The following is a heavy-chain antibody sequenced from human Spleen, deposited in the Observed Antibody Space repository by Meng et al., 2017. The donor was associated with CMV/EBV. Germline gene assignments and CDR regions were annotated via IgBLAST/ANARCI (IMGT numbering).Heavy chain of an antibody. Sequence: LSASGVGVGWIRQPPGKALEWLAVIYWNDDKRYSPSLKNRLTITKDTSKNQVVLTMTNMDPVDTATYYCARLTIVRGVVTQYRWFDPWGQGALVTVSS. V-gene: IGHV2-5*01. D-gene: IGHD3-10*01. J-gene: IGHJ5*02. CDR3: ARLTIVRGVVTQYRWFDP. CDR1: LSASGVG. CDR2: IYWNDDK.